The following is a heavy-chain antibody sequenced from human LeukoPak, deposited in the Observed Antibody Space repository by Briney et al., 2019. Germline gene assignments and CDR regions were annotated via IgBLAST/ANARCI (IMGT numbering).Heavy chain of an antibody. CDR2: IYPGVSDT. J-gene: IGHJ4*02. D-gene: IGHD5-18*01. V-gene: IGHV5-51*01. CDR1: GYSFSSYW. CDR3: ARGGEYSYASSDY. Sequence: GESGKISCKGSGYSFSSYWIGWVRQMPGKGLEWMGIIYPGVSDTRYSPSFQGQVTISADKSISTAYLQWSSLKASDTAMYYCARGGEYSYASSDYWGQGTLVTVPS.